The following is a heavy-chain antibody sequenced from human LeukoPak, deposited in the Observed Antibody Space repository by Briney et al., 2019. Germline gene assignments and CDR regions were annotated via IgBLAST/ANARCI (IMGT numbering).Heavy chain of an antibody. CDR3: ARYWVGYGMDV. Sequence: GGSLRLSCAASGFTVSSNYMSWVRQAPGKGLEWVSVIYSGGSTYYADSVKGRFTISRDNSKNTLYLQMNSPRAEDTAVYYCARYWVGYGMDVWGQGTTVTVSS. CDR2: IYSGGST. D-gene: IGHD2-8*02. CDR1: GFTVSSNY. J-gene: IGHJ6*02. V-gene: IGHV3-53*01.